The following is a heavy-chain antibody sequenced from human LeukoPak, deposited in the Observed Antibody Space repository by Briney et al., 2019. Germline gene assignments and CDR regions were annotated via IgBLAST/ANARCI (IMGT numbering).Heavy chain of an antibody. Sequence: GGSLRLSCAASGFLFSDYWMTWVRQAPGKGLEWAANIKQDGSETNYVDSVKGRFTISRDNAKNSLYLQMNSLRAEDTAVYYCARTIGYSYGYPYYFDYWGQGTLVTVSS. V-gene: IGHV3-7*01. D-gene: IGHD5-18*01. CDR3: ARTIGYSYGYPYYFDY. J-gene: IGHJ4*02. CDR1: GFLFSDYW. CDR2: IKQDGSET.